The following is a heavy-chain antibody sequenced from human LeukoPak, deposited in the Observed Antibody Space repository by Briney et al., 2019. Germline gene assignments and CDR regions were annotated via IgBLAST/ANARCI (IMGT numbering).Heavy chain of an antibody. CDR2: IGTAGDT. J-gene: IGHJ3*02. CDR1: GFTFSSYD. CDR3: ARSYYYGSGSYYWSDDAFDI. V-gene: IGHV3-13*01. Sequence: HPGGSLRLSCAASGFTFSSYDMHWVRQATGKGLGWVSAIGTAGDTYYPGSVKGRFTISRENAKNSLYLQMNSLRAGDTAVYYCARSYYYGSGSYYWSDDAFDIWGQGTMVTVSS. D-gene: IGHD3-10*01.